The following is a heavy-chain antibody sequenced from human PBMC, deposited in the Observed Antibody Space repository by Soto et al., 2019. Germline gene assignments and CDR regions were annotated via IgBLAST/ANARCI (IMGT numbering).Heavy chain of an antibody. CDR2: ISSSSTYI. Sequence: PGGSLRLSCAASGFTFSSYSMNWVRQAPGKGLEWVSSISSSSTYIYYGDSVKGRFTISRDNAKNSLHLQMNSVRGEDTAVYYCASSGGSCYRCMDVWGQGTTVTVSS. J-gene: IGHJ6*02. CDR1: GFTFSSYS. V-gene: IGHV3-21*01. D-gene: IGHD2-15*01. CDR3: ASSGGSCYRCMDV.